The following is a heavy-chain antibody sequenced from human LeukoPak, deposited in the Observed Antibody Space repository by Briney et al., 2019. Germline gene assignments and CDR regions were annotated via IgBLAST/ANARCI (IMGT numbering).Heavy chain of an antibody. CDR3: ARQNLEVVEPPGGFDV. V-gene: IGHV3-30*01. D-gene: IGHD1-14*01. CDR2: MSYDGSNQ. J-gene: IGHJ3*01. Sequence: PRGSLRLSCAASGFTFSSTTYILHWVRQAPGKGLEWVALMSYDGSNQYHGESVKGRFTIYRDKSKNALFLQMNSLRPEETAVYYCARQNLEVVEPPGGFDVWGQGTMVTVSS. CDR1: GFTFSSTTYI.